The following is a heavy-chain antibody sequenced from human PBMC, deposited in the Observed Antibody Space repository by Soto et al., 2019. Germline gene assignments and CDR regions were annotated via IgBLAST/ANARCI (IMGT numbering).Heavy chain of an antibody. J-gene: IGHJ4*02. CDR1: GFTFSSYG. Sequence: QVQLVESGGVVVQPGRSLRLSCAASGFTFSSYGMHWVRQAPGKGLEWVAVISYDGSNKYYADSVKGRFTISRDNSKNTLYLQMNSLRAEDTAVYYCAKVDRWPDYWGQGTLVTVSA. V-gene: IGHV3-30*18. D-gene: IGHD2-15*01. CDR3: AKVDRWPDY. CDR2: ISYDGSNK.